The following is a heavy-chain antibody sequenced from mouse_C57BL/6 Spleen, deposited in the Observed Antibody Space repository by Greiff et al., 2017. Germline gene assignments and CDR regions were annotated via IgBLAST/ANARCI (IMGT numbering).Heavy chain of an antibody. J-gene: IGHJ3*01. CDR2: IWSGGST. D-gene: IGHD2-4*01. CDR3: ARGDYDEGFAY. Sequence: VQLQQSGPGLVQPSQSLSITCTVSGFSLTSYGVHWVRQSPGKGLEWLGVIWSGGSTDYNAAFISRLSISKDNSKSQVFFKMNSLQADDTAIYYCARGDYDEGFAYWGQGTLVTVSA. CDR1: GFSLTSYG. V-gene: IGHV2-2*01.